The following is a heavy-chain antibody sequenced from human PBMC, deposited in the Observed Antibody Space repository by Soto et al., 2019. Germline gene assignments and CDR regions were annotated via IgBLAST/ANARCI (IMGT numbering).Heavy chain of an antibody. CDR2: ISYDGSNK. CDR3: ARDRRSGHYAEYFQH. V-gene: IGHV3-30-3*01. J-gene: IGHJ1*01. CDR1: GFTFSSYA. Sequence: QVQLVESGGGVVQPGRSLRLSCAASGFTFSSYAMHWVRQAPGKGLEWVAVISYDGSNKYYADSVKGRFTISRDNSKNTLYLQMNSLRAEDTAVYYCARDRRSGHYAEYFQHWGQGTLVTVSS. D-gene: IGHD2-15*01.